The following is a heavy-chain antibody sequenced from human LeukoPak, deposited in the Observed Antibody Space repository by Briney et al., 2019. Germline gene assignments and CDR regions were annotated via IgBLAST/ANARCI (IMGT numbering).Heavy chain of an antibody. D-gene: IGHD4-17*01. CDR3: ARATTVTTNFDY. CDR2: ISSSGSTI. CDR1: GFTFSDYY. V-gene: IGHV3-11*01. J-gene: IGHJ4*02. Sequence: GGSLRLSCAASGFTFSDYYMSWIRQAPGKGLEWVSYISSSGSTIYYADSVKGRFTNSRDNAKNSLYLQMNSLRAEDTAVYYCARATTVTTNFDYWGQGTLVTVSS.